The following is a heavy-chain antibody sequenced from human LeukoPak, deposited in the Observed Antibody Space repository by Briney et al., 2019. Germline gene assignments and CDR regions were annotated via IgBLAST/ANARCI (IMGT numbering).Heavy chain of an antibody. CDR3: ALVVVPAAIVPDYYYGMDV. V-gene: IGHV1-69*06. D-gene: IGHD2-2*01. CDR2: IIPIFGTA. J-gene: IGHJ6*04. Sequence: GASVKVSCKASGGTFSSYAISWVRQAPGQGLEWMGGIIPIFGTANYAQKFQVRVTITADKSTSTAYMELSSLRSEDTAVYYCALVVVPAAIVPDYYYGMDVWGKGTTVTVSS. CDR1: GGTFSSYA.